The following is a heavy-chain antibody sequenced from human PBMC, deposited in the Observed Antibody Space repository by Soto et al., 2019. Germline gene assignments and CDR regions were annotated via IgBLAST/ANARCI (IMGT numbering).Heavy chain of an antibody. CDR3: AKDSHPIDY. Sequence: QVQLVQSGAEVKKPGASVKVSCKASGYTFTSYGISWVRQAPGQGLEWMGWISAYNGNRNYAQKLQGRVTMTTDTSTGAAYMELRRLRSDDTALYYCAKDSHPIDYWGQGTLVTVSS. J-gene: IGHJ4*02. CDR1: GYTFTSYG. V-gene: IGHV1-18*01. CDR2: ISAYNGNR.